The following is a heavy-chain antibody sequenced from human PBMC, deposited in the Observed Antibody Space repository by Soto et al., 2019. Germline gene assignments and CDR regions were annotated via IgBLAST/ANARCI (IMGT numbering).Heavy chain of an antibody. CDR3: AQIKGRVSGYFIWFDP. CDR1: GFSLSTSGVA. Sequence: QITLKESGPTLVKPTQTLTLTCTFSGFSLSTSGVAVGWIRQPPGTALEWLALIYWDDKKGYSPSLRNRLTSSKDTSKNQVVLTMTNMDPVDTAPYYCAQIKGRVSGYFIWFDPWCQGTLVIVSS. V-gene: IGHV2-5*02. D-gene: IGHD3-3*01. J-gene: IGHJ5*02. CDR2: IYWDDKK.